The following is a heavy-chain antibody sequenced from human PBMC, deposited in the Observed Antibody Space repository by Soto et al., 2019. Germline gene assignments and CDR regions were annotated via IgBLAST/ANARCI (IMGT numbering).Heavy chain of an antibody. J-gene: IGHJ6*02. CDR2: IIPVFGTA. D-gene: IGHD3-10*01. CDR1: GGTFSSYA. CDR3: ARTMARRSRYGIDV. Sequence: SVKVSCKASGGTFSSYAISWVRQAPGQGLEWMGGIIPVFGTANYAQKFQGRVTITADKSTSTAYMELSSLRSEDTAVYYCARTMARRSRYGIDVWGQGTTVTVSS. V-gene: IGHV1-69*06.